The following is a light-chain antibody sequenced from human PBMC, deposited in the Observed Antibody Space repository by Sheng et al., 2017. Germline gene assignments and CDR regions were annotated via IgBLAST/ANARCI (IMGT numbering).Light chain of an antibody. J-gene: IGLJ2*01. CDR3: SSYTTSSTPP. CDR2: DVS. CDR1: SSDVGGYNY. Sequence: QSALTQPASVSGSPGQSITISCTGTSSDVGGYNYVSWYQQHPGKAPKLMIFDVSDRPSGVSNRFSGSKSGNTASLTLSGLQAEDEADYYCSSYTTSSTPPFGGGTKLTVL. V-gene: IGLV2-14*03.